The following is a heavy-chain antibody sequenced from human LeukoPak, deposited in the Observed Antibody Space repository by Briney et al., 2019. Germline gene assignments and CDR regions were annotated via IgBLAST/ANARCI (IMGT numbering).Heavy chain of an antibody. J-gene: IGHJ4*02. CDR2: ISSSSSTI. CDR3: ARALDRPDH. CDR1: GFTFSSYS. V-gene: IGHV3-48*01. Sequence: PGGSLRLSCAASGFTFSSYSMNWVRQAPGKGLKWVSYISSSSSTIYYADSVKGRFTISRDNAKNSLYLPMNSLRAEDTAVYYCARALDRPDHWGQGTLVTVSS.